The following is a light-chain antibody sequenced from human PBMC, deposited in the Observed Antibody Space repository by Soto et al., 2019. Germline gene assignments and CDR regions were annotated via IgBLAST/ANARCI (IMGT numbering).Light chain of an antibody. Sequence: QSVLTQPASVSGSPGQSITISCSGTNSDIGAYDYVSWYQQHPGKPPKLIIYNVNNRPSGVSFRFSGSKSANTASLTISGLQTEDEADYYCLSHTTRRIYVFGPGTQLTVL. CDR1: NSDIGAYDY. CDR3: LSHTTRRIYV. CDR2: NVN. V-gene: IGLV2-14*03. J-gene: IGLJ1*01.